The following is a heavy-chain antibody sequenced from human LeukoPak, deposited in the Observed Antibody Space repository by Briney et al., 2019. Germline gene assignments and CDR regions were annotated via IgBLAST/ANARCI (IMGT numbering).Heavy chain of an antibody. D-gene: IGHD6-19*01. CDR3: AKVFRIAVDGTGYFDY. CDR2: ISGSGGST. J-gene: IGHJ4*02. CDR1: GFTFSSYA. Sequence: GGSLRLSCAASGFTFSSYAMSWVRQAPGKGLEWVSAISGSGGSTYYADSVKGRFTISRDNSKNTLYLQMNSLRAEDTAVYYCAKVFRIAVDGTGYFDYWGQGTLVTVSS. V-gene: IGHV3-23*01.